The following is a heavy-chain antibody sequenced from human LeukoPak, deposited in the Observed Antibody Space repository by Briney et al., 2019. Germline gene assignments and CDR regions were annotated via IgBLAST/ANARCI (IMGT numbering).Heavy chain of an antibody. J-gene: IGHJ3*02. D-gene: IGHD6-6*01. CDR1: GYTFTGYY. Sequence: ASVKVSCKASGYTFTGYYMHWVRQAPGQGLEWMGWINPNSGGTNYAQKFQGRVTMTRDTSISTAYMELSRLRSDDTAVYYCARVLEYSSSSTGTFDIWGQGTMVTVSS. CDR3: ARVLEYSSSSTGTFDI. CDR2: INPNSGGT. V-gene: IGHV1-2*02.